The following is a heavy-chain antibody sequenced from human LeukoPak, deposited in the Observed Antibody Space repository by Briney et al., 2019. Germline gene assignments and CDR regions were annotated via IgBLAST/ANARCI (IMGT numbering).Heavy chain of an antibody. V-gene: IGHV4-4*09. Sequence: SETLSLTCTVSGGSISSYYWSWIRQPPGKGLEWIGYIYTSGSTNYSPSLKSRVTISVDTSKNQFSLKLSSVTAADTAVYYCARVEPAYYYYMDVWGKGTTVTVSS. CDR1: GGSISSYY. CDR2: IYTSGST. J-gene: IGHJ6*03. CDR3: ARVEPAYYYYMDV. D-gene: IGHD1-14*01.